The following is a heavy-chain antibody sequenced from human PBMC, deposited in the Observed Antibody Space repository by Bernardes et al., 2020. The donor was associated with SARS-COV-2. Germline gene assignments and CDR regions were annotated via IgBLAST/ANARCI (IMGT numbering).Heavy chain of an antibody. CDR3: ARDSSAYYYFDN. V-gene: IGHV3-30-3*01. CDR2: ISEDGNNE. CDR1: RFTFRNYA. J-gene: IGHJ4*02. Sequence: GGSLRLSCAASRFTFRNYAMHWIRQAPGKGLEWVARISEDGNNEYYADSVKGRFTVSRDNSRNTLYLQINTLRAEDTALYYCARDSSAYYYFDNWGQGTLVTVSS. D-gene: IGHD3-22*01.